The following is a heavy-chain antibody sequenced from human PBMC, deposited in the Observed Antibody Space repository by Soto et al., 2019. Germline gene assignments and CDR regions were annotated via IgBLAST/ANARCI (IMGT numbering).Heavy chain of an antibody. CDR3: ARLDSSWLDY. CDR2: INHSGST. Sequence: SETLSLTCAVYGGSFSGYYWSWIRQPPGKGLEWIGEINHSGSTNYNPSLKSRVTISVDTSKNQFSLKLSSVTAADTAVYYCARLDSSWLDYWGQGTQVTVSS. D-gene: IGHD6-13*01. V-gene: IGHV4-34*01. CDR1: GGSFSGYY. J-gene: IGHJ4*02.